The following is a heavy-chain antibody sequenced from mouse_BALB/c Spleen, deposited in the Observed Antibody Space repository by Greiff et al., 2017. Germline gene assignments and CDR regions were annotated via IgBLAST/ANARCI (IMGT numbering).Heavy chain of an antibody. CDR2: IYPGNSDT. Sequence: VQLQQSGTVLVRPGASVKLSCTASGYTFTSYWMHWVQQRPGQGLEWIGAIYPGNSDTSYNHKFKGKAKLTAVTYTSTAYMELSSLTNEDSAVYYCTRGGDYDGNAMDYWGQGTSVTVSS. V-gene: IGHV1-5*01. CDR1: GYTFTSYW. CDR3: TRGGDYDGNAMDY. D-gene: IGHD2-4*01. J-gene: IGHJ4*01.